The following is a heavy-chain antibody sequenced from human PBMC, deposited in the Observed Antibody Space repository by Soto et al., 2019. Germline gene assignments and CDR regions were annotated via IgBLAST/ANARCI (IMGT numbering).Heavy chain of an antibody. CDR1: GFSFSSYW. Sequence: PGGSLRLSCAAYGFSFSSYWMSWVRQAPGKGLEWVANIKQDGSEKYYVDSVKGRFTISRDNAKNSLYLQMNSLRAEDTAVYYCARDYDFWSGYPMDVWGQGTTVTVSS. CDR3: ARDYDFWSGYPMDV. V-gene: IGHV3-7*01. CDR2: IKQDGSEK. D-gene: IGHD3-3*01. J-gene: IGHJ6*02.